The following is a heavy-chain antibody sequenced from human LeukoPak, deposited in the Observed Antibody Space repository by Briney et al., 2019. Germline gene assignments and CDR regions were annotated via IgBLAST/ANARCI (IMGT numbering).Heavy chain of an antibody. Sequence: QTGGSLRLSCAASGRTVSGNYMSWVRQAPGKGLEWVANIKPDGSEKYYVDSVKGRFTISRDNAEKSLYLQMNSLRVEDTAVYYCVRGSSGTVVRGVSWAWFDPWGQGTLVTVSS. CDR2: IKPDGSEK. CDR3: VRGSSGTVVRGVSWAWFDP. D-gene: IGHD3-10*01. V-gene: IGHV3-7*05. J-gene: IGHJ5*02. CDR1: GRTVSGNY.